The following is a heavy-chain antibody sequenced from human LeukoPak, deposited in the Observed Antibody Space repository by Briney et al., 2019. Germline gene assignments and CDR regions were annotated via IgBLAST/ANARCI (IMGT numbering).Heavy chain of an antibody. V-gene: IGHV4-61*10. CDR1: GYSISSGDYY. D-gene: IGHD3-10*01. CDR2: VDLGGRP. J-gene: IGHJ4*02. Sequence: SETLSLTCNVSGYSISSGDYYWTWIRQPAGKGLEWIGRVDLGGRPSNNPYIISRVTVSVDPSKNQFSLSLTSVTAADTAVYYCARGRLWFGESFDYWGQGTLVTVSS. CDR3: ARGRLWFGESFDY.